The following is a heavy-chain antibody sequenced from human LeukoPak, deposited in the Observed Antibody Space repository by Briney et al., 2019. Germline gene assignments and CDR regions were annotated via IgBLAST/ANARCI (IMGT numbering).Heavy chain of an antibody. CDR3: ARGPSSLYVPYYYYYYMDV. CDR1: GYTFTSYG. D-gene: IGHD5/OR15-5a*01. J-gene: IGHJ6*03. V-gene: IGHV1-18*01. CDR2: ISAYNGNT. Sequence: GASVKVSCKASGYTFTSYGISWVRQAPGQGLEWMGWISAYNGNTNYAQKLQGRVTMTTDTSTSTAYMELRSLRSDDTAVYYCARGPSSLYVPYYYYYYMDVWGKGTTVTVSS.